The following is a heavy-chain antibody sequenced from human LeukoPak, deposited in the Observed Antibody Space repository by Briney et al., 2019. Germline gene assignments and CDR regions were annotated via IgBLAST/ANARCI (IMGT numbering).Heavy chain of an antibody. CDR2: INPNSGGT. D-gene: IGHD6-13*01. CDR1: GYTFTSYD. CDR3: ARAIIASIAAAATDV. V-gene: IGHV1-2*02. J-gene: IGHJ6*04. Sequence: GASVKVSCKASGYTFTSYDINWVRQATGQGLEWMGWINPNSGGTNYAQKFQGRVTMTRNTSISTAYMELSRLRSDDTAVYYCARAIIASIAAAATDVWGKGTTVTISS.